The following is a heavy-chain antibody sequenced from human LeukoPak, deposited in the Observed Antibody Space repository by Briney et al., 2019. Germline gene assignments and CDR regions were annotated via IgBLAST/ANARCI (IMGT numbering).Heavy chain of an antibody. J-gene: IGHJ4*02. CDR2: IYYSGST. V-gene: IGHV4-39*01. Sequence: PSETLSLTCTVSGGSISSSSYYWGWIRQPPGKGLEWIGSIYYSGSTYYNPSPKSRVTISVDTSKNQFSLKLSSVTAADTAVYYCARHADSGLWFGELLHLDYWGQGTLVTVSS. CDR1: GGSISSSSYY. D-gene: IGHD3-10*01. CDR3: ARHADSGLWFGELLHLDY.